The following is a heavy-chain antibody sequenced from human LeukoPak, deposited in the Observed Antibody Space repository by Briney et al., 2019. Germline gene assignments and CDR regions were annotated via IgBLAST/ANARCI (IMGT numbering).Heavy chain of an antibody. CDR1: GGTFSSYA. J-gene: IGHJ6*02. V-gene: IGHV1-69*01. CDR3: AKVPQDYYYYGMDV. Sequence: SVKVSCKASGGTFSSYAISWVRQAPGQGLEWMGGIIPIFGTANYAQKFQGRVTITADESTSTAYMELSSLRSEDTAVYYCAKVPQDYYYYGMDVWGQGTTVTVSS. CDR2: IIPIFGTA.